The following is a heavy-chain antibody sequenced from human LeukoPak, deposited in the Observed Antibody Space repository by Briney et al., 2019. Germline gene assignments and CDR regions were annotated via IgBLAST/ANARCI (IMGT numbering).Heavy chain of an antibody. V-gene: IGHV3-53*01. Sequence: GGSLRLSCAASGFTVSSNYMSWVRQAPGKGLERVSVIYSGGSTYYADSVKGRFTISRDNSKNTLYLQMNSLRAEDTAVYYCARDVRITMVRGVINKNYYYYGMDVWGQGTTVTVSS. CDR2: IYSGGST. CDR3: ARDVRITMVRGVINKNYYYYGMDV. CDR1: GFTVSSNY. D-gene: IGHD3-10*01. J-gene: IGHJ6*02.